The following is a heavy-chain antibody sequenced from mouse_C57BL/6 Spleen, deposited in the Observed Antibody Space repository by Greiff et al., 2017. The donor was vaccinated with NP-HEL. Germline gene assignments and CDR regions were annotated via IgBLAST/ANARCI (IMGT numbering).Heavy chain of an antibody. D-gene: IGHD2-4*01. V-gene: IGHV1-72*01. J-gene: IGHJ1*03. Sequence: QVQLQQPGAELVKPGASVKLSCKASGYTFTSYWMHWVKQRPGRGLEWIGRIDPNSGGTKYTEKFKSKATLTVDKPSSTAYMQLSSLTSEDSAVYYCARGPTYYDYDDWYFDVWGTGTTVTVSS. CDR3: ARGPTYYDYDDWYFDV. CDR2: IDPNSGGT. CDR1: GYTFTSYW.